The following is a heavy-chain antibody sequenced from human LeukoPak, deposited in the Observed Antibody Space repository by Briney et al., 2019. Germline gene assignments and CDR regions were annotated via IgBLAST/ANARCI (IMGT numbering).Heavy chain of an antibody. CDR1: GYRFTSYW. V-gene: IGHV5-51*01. Sequence: LGESLKITGKGSGYRFTSYWIGWGRQMPGKGLGWMGIIHPRDSDIRYNPPFQSQVTISADKSISTAYLQWNSLKASDTAIYYCARMIGLGEVSPYFDYWGQGSLVTVSS. D-gene: IGHD3-16*02. J-gene: IGHJ4*02. CDR2: IHPRDSDI. CDR3: ARMIGLGEVSPYFDY.